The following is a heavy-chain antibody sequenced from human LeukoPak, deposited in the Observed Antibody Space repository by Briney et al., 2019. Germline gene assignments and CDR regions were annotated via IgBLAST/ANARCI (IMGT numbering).Heavy chain of an antibody. D-gene: IGHD6-19*01. Sequence: PGGSPRLSCAASGFTFDDYTMHWVRQAPGKGLEWVSLITWDGGSTYYADSVKGRFTISRDNNKNSLYLQMNSLRAEDTALYYCTKSALAGDQFDYWGQGTLVTVSS. V-gene: IGHV3-43D*03. CDR2: ITWDGGST. J-gene: IGHJ4*02. CDR3: TKSALAGDQFDY. CDR1: GFTFDDYT.